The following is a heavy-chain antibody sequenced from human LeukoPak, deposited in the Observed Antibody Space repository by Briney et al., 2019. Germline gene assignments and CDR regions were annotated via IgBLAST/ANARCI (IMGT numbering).Heavy chain of an antibody. D-gene: IGHD5-24*01. CDR1: GYIFSGYA. CDR3: ARGIWSATRVDYYLDN. J-gene: IGHJ4*02. CDR2: INACNGHT. Sequence: GASVKVSGKASGYIFSGYAIHWVRQAPGQRFEGMGWINACNGHTKYSKNFQGRVTITRDSAANILYKDVSSLTSEDPAVYYCARGIWSATRVDYYLDNWGRGTLVTVSS. V-gene: IGHV1-3*01.